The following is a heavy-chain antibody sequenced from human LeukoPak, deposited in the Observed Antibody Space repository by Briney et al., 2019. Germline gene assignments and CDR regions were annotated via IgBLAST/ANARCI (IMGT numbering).Heavy chain of an antibody. D-gene: IGHD6-13*01. J-gene: IGHJ4*02. CDR2: IGTAGDT. CDR3: ARAVAAAGSYYFDY. CDR1: GFTFSSYD. Sequence: GGSLRLSCAASGFTFSSYDMHWVRHATGKGLEWVSAIGTAGDTYYPGSVKGRFTISRENAKNSLYLQMNSLRAGDTAVYYCARAVAAAGSYYFDYWGQGTLVTVSS. V-gene: IGHV3-13*01.